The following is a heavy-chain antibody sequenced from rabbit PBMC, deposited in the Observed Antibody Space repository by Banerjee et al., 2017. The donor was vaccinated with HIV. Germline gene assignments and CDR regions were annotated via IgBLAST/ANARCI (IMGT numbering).Heavy chain of an antibody. Sequence: QEQLEESGGGLVKPEGSLTLTCTASGFSLSIYEMCWVRQAPGKGLEWIACIYAGSSGSTYYASWAKGRFTISKAAWTTVTLQMTSLTAADTASYFCARDLAGVIGWNFNLWGQGTLVTVS. D-gene: IGHD4-1*01. J-gene: IGHJ4*01. V-gene: IGHV1S45*01. CDR1: GFSLSIYE. CDR2: IYAGSSGST. CDR3: ARDLAGVIGWNFNL.